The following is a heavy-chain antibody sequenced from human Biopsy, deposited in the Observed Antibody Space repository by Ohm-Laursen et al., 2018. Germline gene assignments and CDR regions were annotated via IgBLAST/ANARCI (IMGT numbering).Heavy chain of an antibody. V-gene: IGHV3-53*01. CDR1: GFTVSSNY. Sequence: SLRLSCTATGFTVSSNYMSWVRQAPGKGLEWVSVIYSGGSTYYADSVKGRFTISRDNSKNTLYLQMNSLRAEDTAVYYCARSGWPENDAFGIWGQGTMVTVSS. J-gene: IGHJ3*02. CDR3: ARSGWPENDAFGI. D-gene: IGHD6-19*01. CDR2: IYSGGST.